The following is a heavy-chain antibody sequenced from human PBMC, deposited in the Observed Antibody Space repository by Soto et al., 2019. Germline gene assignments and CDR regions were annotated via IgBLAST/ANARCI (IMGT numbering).Heavy chain of an antibody. CDR3: ARDLAGRLGYCSGGSCYHYYYMDV. CDR2: INAGNGNT. V-gene: IGHV1-3*01. Sequence: ASVKVSCKASGYTFTSYAMHWVHQAPGQRLEWMGWINAGNGNTKYSQKFQGRVTITRDTSASTAYMELSSLRSEDTAVYYCARDLAGRLGYCSGGSCYHYYYMDVWGKGTTVTVSS. J-gene: IGHJ6*03. CDR1: GYTFTSYA. D-gene: IGHD2-15*01.